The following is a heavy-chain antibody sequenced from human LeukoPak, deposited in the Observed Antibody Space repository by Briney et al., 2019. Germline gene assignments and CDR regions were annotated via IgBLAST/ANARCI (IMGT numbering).Heavy chain of an antibody. CDR3: ARAGNSYYYDSSGYCFDY. Sequence: GGSLRLSCAASGFTFSSYSINWVRQAPGKGLEWVSYISSSGSTIYYADSVKGRFTISRDNAKNSLYLQMNSLRAEDTAVYYCARAGNSYYYDSSGYCFDYWGQGTLVTVSS. J-gene: IGHJ4*02. V-gene: IGHV3-48*04. D-gene: IGHD3-22*01. CDR1: GFTFSSYS. CDR2: ISSSGSTI.